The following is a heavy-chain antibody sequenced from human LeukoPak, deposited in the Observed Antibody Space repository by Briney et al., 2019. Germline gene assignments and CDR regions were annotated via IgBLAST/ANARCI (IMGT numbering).Heavy chain of an antibody. CDR3: ARGLGYFDWLLILSLFDP. V-gene: IGHV4-34*01. Sequence: SETLSLTCAVYGGSFSGYYWSWIRQPPGKGLEWIGEINHSGSTNYNPSLKSRVTISVDTSKNQFSLKLSSVTAADPAVYYCARGLGYFDWLLILSLFDPWGQGPLVTASS. D-gene: IGHD3-9*01. CDR2: INHSGST. CDR1: GGSFSGYY. J-gene: IGHJ5*02.